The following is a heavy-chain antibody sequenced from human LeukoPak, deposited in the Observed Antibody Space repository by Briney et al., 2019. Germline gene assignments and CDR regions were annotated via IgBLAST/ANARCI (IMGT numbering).Heavy chain of an antibody. CDR2: IYYSGST. CDR3: ARDLRAGNYYYYGMDV. J-gene: IGHJ6*02. Sequence: PSETLSLTCTVSGGSISSYYWSWIRQPPGKGLEWIGYIYYSGSTNYNPSLKSRVTISVDTSKNQFSLKLSSVTAADTAVYYCARDLRAGNYYYYGMDVWGQGTTVTVSS. CDR1: GGSISSYY. V-gene: IGHV4-59*01. D-gene: IGHD4-17*01.